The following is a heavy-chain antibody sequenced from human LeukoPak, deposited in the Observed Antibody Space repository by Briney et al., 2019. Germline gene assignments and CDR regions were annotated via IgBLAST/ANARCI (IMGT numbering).Heavy chain of an antibody. Sequence: TGGSLRLXCAVSGFTCISYAMSWVRLAPGKGLEWVSVISASGGSTYYANSVKGRFTISRDNSKNTLYLQMNSLRAEDTAVYHCANGGYSGYDPVDYWGQGTLVTVSS. CDR2: ISASGGST. CDR3: ANGGYSGYDPVDY. CDR1: GFTCISYA. J-gene: IGHJ4*02. D-gene: IGHD5-12*01. V-gene: IGHV3-23*01.